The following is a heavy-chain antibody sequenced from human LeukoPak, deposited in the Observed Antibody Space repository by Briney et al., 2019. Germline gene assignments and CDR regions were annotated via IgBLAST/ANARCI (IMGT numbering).Heavy chain of an antibody. D-gene: IGHD1-26*01. Sequence: PGGSLRLSCAASGFTFSNAWMNWVRQAPGKGLEWVSSISSSSSYIYYADSVKGRFTISRDNAKNSLYLQMNSLRAEDTAVYYCARDPRPDIVGATHDYWGQGTLVTVSS. J-gene: IGHJ4*02. CDR1: GFTFSNAW. V-gene: IGHV3-21*01. CDR2: ISSSSSYI. CDR3: ARDPRPDIVGATHDY.